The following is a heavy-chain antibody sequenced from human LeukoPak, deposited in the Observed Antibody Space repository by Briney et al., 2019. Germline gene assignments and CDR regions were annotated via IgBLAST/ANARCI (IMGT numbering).Heavy chain of an antibody. J-gene: IGHJ4*02. D-gene: IGHD3-22*01. Sequence: SETLSLTCTVSGYSISSGYYWGWIRQSPGKGLEWIGYIHHGGSTYYNPSLKSRVTISVDTSKNQFSLELSSVTAADTAVYCCAREGSYYDIDYWGQGTLVTVSS. CDR1: GYSISSGYY. V-gene: IGHV4-38-2*02. CDR2: IHHGGST. CDR3: AREGSYYDIDY.